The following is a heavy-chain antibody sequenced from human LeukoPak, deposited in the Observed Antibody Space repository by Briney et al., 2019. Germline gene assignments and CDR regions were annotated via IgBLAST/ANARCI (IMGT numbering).Heavy chain of an antibody. Sequence: SETLSLTCAVSGGSISSGGYSWSWIRQPPGKGLEWIGYIYHSGSTYYNPSLKSRVTISVDRSKGQFSLKLSSVTAADTAVYYCARSGGDRRLNWFDPWGQGTLVTVSS. CDR2: IYHSGST. D-gene: IGHD2-21*01. CDR3: ARSGGDRRLNWFDP. V-gene: IGHV4-30-2*01. J-gene: IGHJ5*02. CDR1: GGSISSGGYS.